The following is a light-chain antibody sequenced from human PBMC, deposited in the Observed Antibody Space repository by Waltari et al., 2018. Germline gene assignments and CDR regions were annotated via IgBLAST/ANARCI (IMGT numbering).Light chain of an antibody. CDR2: HAP. J-gene: IGKJ1*01. V-gene: IGKV3-20*01. Sequence: EVVLPHSPGTPSTSPGDGATLSCRASQRISNYLAWDQQKPGQAPMLLINHAPSRATGIPDRCSGSGSGTDFSLTISRLEPEDFAVYYCQHYVNLPATFGQGTKVEIK. CDR1: QRISNY. CDR3: QHYVNLPAT.